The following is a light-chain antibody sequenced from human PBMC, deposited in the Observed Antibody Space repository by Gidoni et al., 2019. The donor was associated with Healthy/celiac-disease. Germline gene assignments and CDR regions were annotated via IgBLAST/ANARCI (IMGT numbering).Light chain of an antibody. Sequence: VLPHSPGTLSLSPGERATLSCRASQSVSSSYLAWYQQKPGQAPRPLIYGASSRDTGIPDRFSGSGSGTDVTLTISRLEPEDFAVYYCQQYGSSPPITFXXXTRLEIK. V-gene: IGKV3-20*01. CDR2: GAS. CDR1: QSVSSSY. J-gene: IGKJ5*01. CDR3: QQYGSSPPIT.